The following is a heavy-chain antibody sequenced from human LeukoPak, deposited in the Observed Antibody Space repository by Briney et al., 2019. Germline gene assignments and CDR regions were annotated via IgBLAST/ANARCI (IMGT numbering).Heavy chain of an antibody. CDR1: GGSISSYY. CDR3: ARGLRDGYTEYYFDY. J-gene: IGHJ4*02. V-gene: IGHV4-59*01. Sequence: SETLSLTCTVSGGSISSYYWSWIRQPPGKGLEWIGYIYYSGSTNYNPSLKSRVTISVDTSKNQFSLKLSSVTAADTAVYYCARGLRDGYTEYYFDYWGQGTLVTVSS. D-gene: IGHD5-24*01. CDR2: IYYSGST.